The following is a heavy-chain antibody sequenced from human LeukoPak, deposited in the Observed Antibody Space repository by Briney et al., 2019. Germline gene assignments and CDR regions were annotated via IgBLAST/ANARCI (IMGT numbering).Heavy chain of an antibody. CDR3: ARSGYYDFWSGYYTQDFDY. D-gene: IGHD3-3*01. CDR1: GGSISSYY. Sequence: SETLSLTCTVSGGSISSYYWSWIRQPAGKGLEWIGRIYTSGSTNYNPSLKSRVTMSVDTSKNQSSLKLSSVTAADTAVYYCARSGYYDFWSGYYTQDFDYWGQGTLVTVSS. V-gene: IGHV4-4*07. CDR2: IYTSGST. J-gene: IGHJ4*02.